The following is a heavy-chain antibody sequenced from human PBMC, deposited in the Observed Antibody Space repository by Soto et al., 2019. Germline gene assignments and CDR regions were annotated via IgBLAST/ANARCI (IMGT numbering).Heavy chain of an antibody. CDR1: GYTLTELS. Sequence: ASVKVSCKXSGYTLTELSMHWVRQAPGKGLEWVGGFDPEDGETIYAQKFQGRVTMTEDTSTDTAYMELSSLRSEDTAVYYCATGLWFGELLYGDYWGQGTLVTVSS. CDR3: ATGLWFGELLYGDY. CDR2: FDPEDGET. D-gene: IGHD3-10*01. V-gene: IGHV1-24*01. J-gene: IGHJ4*02.